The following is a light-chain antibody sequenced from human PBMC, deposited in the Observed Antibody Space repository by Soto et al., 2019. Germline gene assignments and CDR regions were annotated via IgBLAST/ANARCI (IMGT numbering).Light chain of an antibody. V-gene: IGKV1-16*02. CDR3: QQYNSYPWT. CDR2: AAS. Sequence: DIQMTQSPSSLSASIGDRVTITCRASQDISNYLAWFQQKPGKAPKSLIYAASNLQSGVPSKFSGSGSGTDFSLTISSLQPEDFATYYCQQYNSYPWTFGQGTKVEIE. CDR1: QDISNY. J-gene: IGKJ1*01.